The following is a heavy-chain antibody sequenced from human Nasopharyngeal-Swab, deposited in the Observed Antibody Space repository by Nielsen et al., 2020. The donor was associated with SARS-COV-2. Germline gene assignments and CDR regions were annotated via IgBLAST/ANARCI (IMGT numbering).Heavy chain of an antibody. CDR3: ARALGGRYSYGSYYYYYMDV. V-gene: IGHV3-7*03. D-gene: IGHD5-18*01. CDR1: GFTFSDHW. Sequence: GESLKISCVVSGFTFSDHWMNWVRQAPGKGLEWVANIKPDGSEKYYVDSVKGRFTISRDNARNSLFLQMDSLRVEDTAVYYCARALGGRYSYGSYYYYYMDVWGKGTTVTVSS. CDR2: IKPDGSEK. J-gene: IGHJ6*03.